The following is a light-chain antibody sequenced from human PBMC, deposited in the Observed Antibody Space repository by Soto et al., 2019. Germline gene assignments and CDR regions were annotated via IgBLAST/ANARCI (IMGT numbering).Light chain of an antibody. CDR3: GTWDSSLIAR. CDR2: ENS. J-gene: IGLJ1*01. Sequence: QSVLTQPPSVSAAPGQKVTISCSGNSSNIGSNDVPWYQQLPGKAPKLLIYENSQRPSGIPDRFSGSKSGTSATLGITGLQTGDEADYYCGTWDSSLIARFGTGTKVTVL. V-gene: IGLV1-51*02. CDR1: SSNIGSND.